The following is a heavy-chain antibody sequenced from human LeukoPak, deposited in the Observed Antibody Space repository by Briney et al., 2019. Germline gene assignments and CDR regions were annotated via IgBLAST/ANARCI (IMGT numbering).Heavy chain of an antibody. CDR2: INHSGST. Sequence: PGGSLRLSCAASGFTVSSNYMSWVRQPPGKGLEWIGEINHSGSTNYNPSLKSRVTISVDTSKNQFSLKLSSVTAADTAVYYCARARPPRSGAAAGSLGYWGQGTLVTVSS. D-gene: IGHD6-13*01. V-gene: IGHV4-34*01. CDR1: GFTVSSNY. J-gene: IGHJ4*02. CDR3: ARARPPRSGAAAGSLGY.